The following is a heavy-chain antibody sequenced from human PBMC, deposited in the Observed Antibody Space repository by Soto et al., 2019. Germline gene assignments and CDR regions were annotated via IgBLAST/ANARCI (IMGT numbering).Heavy chain of an antibody. CDR2: ISGSGGST. CDR1: GFTFSSYA. J-gene: IGHJ4*02. D-gene: IGHD2-15*01. V-gene: IGHV3-23*01. CDR3: ANTLGDGEVVVAAFDY. Sequence: GGSLRLSCAASGFTFSSYAMSWVRQAPGKGLEWVSAISGSGGSTYYADSVKGRFTISRDNSKNTLYLQMNSLRAEDTAVYYCANTLGDGEVVVAAFDYWGQGTLVTVSS.